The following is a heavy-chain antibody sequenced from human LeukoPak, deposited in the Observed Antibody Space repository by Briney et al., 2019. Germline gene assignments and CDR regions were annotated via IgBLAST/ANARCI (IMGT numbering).Heavy chain of an antibody. CDR2: MNQDGSRR. V-gene: IGHV3-7*01. Sequence: GGSLRLSCAASGFTFSSYSMNWVRQAPGKGLEWVANMNQDGSRRYYVDSVKGRSTISRDNTKNSLYLQMNSLRAEDTAIYFCAGRYFDVWGQGTMVTVSS. J-gene: IGHJ3*01. CDR3: AGRYFDV. CDR1: GFTFSSYS.